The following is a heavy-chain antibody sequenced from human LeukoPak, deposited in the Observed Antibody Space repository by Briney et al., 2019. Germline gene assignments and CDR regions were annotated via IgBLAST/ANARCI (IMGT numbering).Heavy chain of an antibody. CDR2: IFYSGST. Sequence: SETLSLTCTVSGDSISRYYWSWIRQPPGKGLEYIGYIFYSGSTNYNPSLKSRVSISVDTSKNQFSLKLSSVTAADTAVYYCARESRSSSWYVGGYYGMDVWGQGTTVTVSS. J-gene: IGHJ6*02. D-gene: IGHD6-13*01. CDR1: GDSISRYY. CDR3: ARESRSSSWYVGGYYGMDV. V-gene: IGHV4-59*01.